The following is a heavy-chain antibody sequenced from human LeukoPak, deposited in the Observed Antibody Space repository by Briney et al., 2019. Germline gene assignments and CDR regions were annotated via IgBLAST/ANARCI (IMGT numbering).Heavy chain of an antibody. CDR3: ARPLLWFGEPGDAFDI. CDR1: GGSISSYY. V-gene: IGHV4-59*01. Sequence: SQTLSLTCTVSGGSISSYYWSWIRQPPGKGLEWIGYIYYSGSTNYNPSLKSRVTISVDTSKNQFSLKLSSVTAADTAVYYCARPLLWFGEPGDAFDIWGQGTMVTVSS. J-gene: IGHJ3*02. CDR2: IYYSGST. D-gene: IGHD3-10*01.